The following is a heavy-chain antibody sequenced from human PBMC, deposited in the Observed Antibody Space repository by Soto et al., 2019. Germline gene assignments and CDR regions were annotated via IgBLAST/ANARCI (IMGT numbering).Heavy chain of an antibody. CDR3: AKRGGYCAAGSCYGGFDY. J-gene: IGHJ4*02. CDR1: GFTFSSYA. D-gene: IGHD2-15*01. CDR2: ISSSGGNT. V-gene: IGHV3-23*01. Sequence: EVQLLESGGGLVQPGGSLRLSCAASGFTFSSYAMNWVRQAPGKGLEWVSGISSSGGNTDYADSVKGRFTISRDNSKNTLYLQMNSLRVEDTAVYYCAKRGGYCAAGSCYGGFDYWGQGTLVTVSS.